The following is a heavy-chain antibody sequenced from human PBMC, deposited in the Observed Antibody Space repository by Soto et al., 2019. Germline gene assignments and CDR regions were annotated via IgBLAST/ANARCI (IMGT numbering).Heavy chain of an antibody. V-gene: IGHV3-11*01. CDR2: ISSSGSTI. D-gene: IGHD6-6*01. Sequence: GGSLRLSCAASGFTFSDYYMSWIRQAPGKGLEWVSYISSSGSTIYYADSVKGRFTISRDNAKNSLYLQMNSLRAEDTAVYYCARDYRYSSSPFDYWGQGTLVTVSS. J-gene: IGHJ4*02. CDR3: ARDYRYSSSPFDY. CDR1: GFTFSDYY.